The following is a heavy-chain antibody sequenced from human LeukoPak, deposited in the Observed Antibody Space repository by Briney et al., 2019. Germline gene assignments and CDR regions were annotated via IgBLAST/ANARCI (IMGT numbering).Heavy chain of an antibody. CDR2: ISGYSGNT. CDR3: ARGGLSSTRKTSFDY. J-gene: IGHJ4*02. D-gene: IGHD2-2*01. Sequence: GASVKVSCKASGYSFTNYGITWVRQAPGQGLEWMGWISGYSGNTNYAQKLQGRVTMTTDTSTSTAYMELRSLRSDDTAVYYCARGGLSSTRKTSFDYWDQGTLVTVSS. CDR1: GYSFTNYG. V-gene: IGHV1-18*01.